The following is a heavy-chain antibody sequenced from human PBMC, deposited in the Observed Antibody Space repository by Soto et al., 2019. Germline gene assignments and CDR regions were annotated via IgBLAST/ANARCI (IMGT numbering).Heavy chain of an antibody. Sequence: GGSLRLSCAASGFTFGSYGMHWVRQAPGKGLEWVAVISYDGSNKYYADSVKGRFTISRDNSKNTLYLQMNSLRAEDTAVYYCAKALRFLEWTTYYYFDYWGQGTLVTVSS. V-gene: IGHV3-30*18. J-gene: IGHJ4*02. D-gene: IGHD3-3*01. CDR2: ISYDGSNK. CDR1: GFTFGSYG. CDR3: AKALRFLEWTTYYYFDY.